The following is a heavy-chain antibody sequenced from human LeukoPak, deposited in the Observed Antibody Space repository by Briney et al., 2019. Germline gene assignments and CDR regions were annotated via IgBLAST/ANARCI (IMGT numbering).Heavy chain of an antibody. J-gene: IGHJ5*02. CDR1: AGSISSSSYD. Sequence: PSETLSLTWTVAAGSISSSSYDWDWIRQPPGKGLDGIARIYHSGDTQYNPSVKSRVTRSVDTSKNQFSLKLNSVTAADTAVYYCARALSYRDRSDYFYNWFEPWGQGTPVTVSS. CDR3: ARALSYRDRSDYFYNWFEP. CDR2: IYHSGDT. D-gene: IGHD3-22*01. V-gene: IGHV4-39*07.